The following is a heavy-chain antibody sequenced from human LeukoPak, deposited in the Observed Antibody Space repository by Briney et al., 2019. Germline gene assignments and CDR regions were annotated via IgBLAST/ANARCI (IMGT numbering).Heavy chain of an antibody. Sequence: GASVKVSCKASGYTFKSYGISWVRQAPGQGLEWMGWFSGYNGDTDYAQKLQGRVTMTTDTSTSTAYMELRSLRSDDTAVYYCGGDPIGYNNYGAQIDYWGQGTLVTVSS. CDR2: FSGYNGDT. CDR3: GGDPIGYNNYGAQIDY. D-gene: IGHD4/OR15-4a*01. V-gene: IGHV1-18*01. CDR1: GYTFKSYG. J-gene: IGHJ4*02.